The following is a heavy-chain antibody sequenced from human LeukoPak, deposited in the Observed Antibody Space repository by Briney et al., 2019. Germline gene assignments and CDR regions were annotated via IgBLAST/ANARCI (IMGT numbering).Heavy chain of an antibody. J-gene: IGHJ6*02. CDR3: AREFRTQSSGFPYYGMDV. D-gene: IGHD6-19*01. Sequence: ASVKVSCKASGYTFTSYGISWVRQAPGQGLEWMGWISAYNGNTNYAQKLQGRVTMTTDTSTSTAYMELRSLRSDDTAVYYCAREFRTQSSGFPYYGMDVWGQGTTATVSS. CDR1: GYTFTSYG. V-gene: IGHV1-18*01. CDR2: ISAYNGNT.